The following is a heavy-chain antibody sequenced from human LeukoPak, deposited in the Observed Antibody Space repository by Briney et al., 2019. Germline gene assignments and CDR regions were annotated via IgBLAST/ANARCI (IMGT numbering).Heavy chain of an antibody. D-gene: IGHD3-22*01. CDR2: IIPIFGTA. Sequence: SVKVSCKASGYTFTSYYMHWVRQAPGQGLEWMGGIIPIFGTANYAQKFQGRVTITADESTSTAYMELSSLRSEDTAVYYCARDSDSSGYYYNYWGQGTLVTVSS. CDR1: GYTFTSYY. J-gene: IGHJ4*02. CDR3: ARDSDSSGYYYNY. V-gene: IGHV1-69*13.